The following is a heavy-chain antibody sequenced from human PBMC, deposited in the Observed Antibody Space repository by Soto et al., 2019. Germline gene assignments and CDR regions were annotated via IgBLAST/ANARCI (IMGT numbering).Heavy chain of an antibody. D-gene: IGHD6-13*01. Sequence: SETRCLTCTVSGDSISSSSYWGWIRQPHGKGLEWIGSINSTGNTYYNPSLNSQVTISVDTSKNQFSLNVISVTAADTAVYYCRRSSRYSTDVWGQGTTVT. CDR3: RRSSRYSTDV. CDR1: GDSISSSSY. J-gene: IGHJ6*02. V-gene: IGHV4-39*01. CDR2: INSTGNT.